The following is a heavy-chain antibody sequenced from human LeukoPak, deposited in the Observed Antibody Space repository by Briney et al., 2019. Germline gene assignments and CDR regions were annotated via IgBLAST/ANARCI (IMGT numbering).Heavy chain of an antibody. V-gene: IGHV4-34*01. CDR2: INHSGST. Sequence: SETLSLTCAVYGGSFSGYYWSRIRQPPGKGLEWIGEINHSGSTNYNPSLKSRVTISVDTSKNQFSLKLSSVTAADTAAYYCARGRYSSGWYADYFDYWGQGTLVTVSS. CDR1: GGSFSGYY. CDR3: ARGRYSSGWYADYFDY. J-gene: IGHJ4*02. D-gene: IGHD6-19*01.